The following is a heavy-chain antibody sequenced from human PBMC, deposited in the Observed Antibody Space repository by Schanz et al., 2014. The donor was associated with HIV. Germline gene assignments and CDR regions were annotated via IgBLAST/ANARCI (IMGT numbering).Heavy chain of an antibody. D-gene: IGHD4-17*01. V-gene: IGHV3-33*06. CDR2: TWYDGSNK. CDR3: AKGGFYGDYVSYYYGLDV. J-gene: IGHJ6*02. Sequence: QVQLVESGGGVVQPGRSLRLSCAASGFTFRSYGMHWVRQAPGKGLEWVAVTWYDGSNKYYADSVKGRFTISRDNSKNTLYLQMNSLRAEDTAVYYCAKGGFYGDYVSYYYGLDVWGLGTLVIVSS. CDR1: GFTFRSYG.